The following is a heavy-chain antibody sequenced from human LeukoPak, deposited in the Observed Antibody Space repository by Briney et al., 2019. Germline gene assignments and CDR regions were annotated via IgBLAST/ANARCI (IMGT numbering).Heavy chain of an antibody. Sequence: GESLKISCKGSGYRFTNYWIGWVRQMPGKGLEWMGIIYPSDSETRYSPSFQGQVTISADKSISTAYLQWSSLKASDTAMYYCARPQDFGLTGMNAFDIWGQGTMVTVSS. D-gene: IGHD7-27*01. CDR3: ARPQDFGLTGMNAFDI. CDR2: IYPSDSET. V-gene: IGHV5-51*01. CDR1: GYRFTNYW. J-gene: IGHJ3*02.